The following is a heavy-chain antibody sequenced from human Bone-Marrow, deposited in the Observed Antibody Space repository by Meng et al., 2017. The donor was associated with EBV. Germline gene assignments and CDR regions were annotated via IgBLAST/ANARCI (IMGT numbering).Heavy chain of an antibody. D-gene: IGHD3-22*01. CDR3: ASYYYDSSGYYHFDY. Sequence: EVQLLESXXGLVQXGGSLRLSXSASGSTFSSYWMHWVRQAPGKGLVWVSRINSDGSSTSYADSVKGRFTISRDNAKNTLYLQMNSLRAEDTAVYYCASYYYDSSGYYHFDYWGPGTMGTVSS. J-gene: IGHJ4*02. CDR2: INSDGSST. V-gene: IGHV3-74*01. CDR1: GSTFSSYW.